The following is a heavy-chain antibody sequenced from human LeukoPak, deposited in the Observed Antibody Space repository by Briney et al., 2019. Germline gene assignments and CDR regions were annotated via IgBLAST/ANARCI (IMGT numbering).Heavy chain of an antibody. CDR1: GFTFSSYG. CDR2: ISYDGSNK. D-gene: IGHD3-10*01. Sequence: GGSLRLSCEASGFTFSSYGMHWVRQAPGKGLEWMTVISYDGSNKYYVDSVKGRFTISRDNSKSTLYLQMNSLRAEDTALYYCAKEGYYGSGSFPDSWGQGTLVTVSS. J-gene: IGHJ4*02. CDR3: AKEGYYGSGSFPDS. V-gene: IGHV3-30*18.